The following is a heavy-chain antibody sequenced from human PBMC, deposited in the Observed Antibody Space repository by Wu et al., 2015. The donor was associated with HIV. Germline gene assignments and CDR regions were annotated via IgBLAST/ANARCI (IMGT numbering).Heavy chain of an antibody. CDR1: GYTFTGYF. J-gene: IGHJ6*03. CDR2: INLNSGAT. D-gene: IGHD6-6*01. V-gene: IGHV1-2*02. Sequence: QVQLVQSGAEVKKPGASVKVSCKASGYTFTGYFRHWVRLAPGQGLEWMGWINLNSGATNYAQKFQGRVTMTRDTSISTAYMELNRMRSDDTAVFYCARLGYSSSSVQYYYYMDVWGKGTAVTVSS. CDR3: ARLGYSSSSVQYYYYMDV.